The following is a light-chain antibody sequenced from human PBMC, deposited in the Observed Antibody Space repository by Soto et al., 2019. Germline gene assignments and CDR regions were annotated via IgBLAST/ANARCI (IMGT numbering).Light chain of an antibody. J-gene: IGKJ2*01. CDR3: HQYGSSPLT. Sequence: EIVLTQSPGTLSLSPGDRATLSCRASQSVTSSYLAWFQQKPGQAPRLLIYEASSRATGIPDRFSGSGSGTDFTLTINRREPEDFAVYSCHQYGSSPLTFGQGTKLEIK. CDR2: EAS. CDR1: QSVTSSY. V-gene: IGKV3-20*01.